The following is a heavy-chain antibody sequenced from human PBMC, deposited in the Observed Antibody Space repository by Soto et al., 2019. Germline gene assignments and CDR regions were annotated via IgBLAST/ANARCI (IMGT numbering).Heavy chain of an antibody. V-gene: IGHV3-23*01. D-gene: IGHD2-2*01. CDR3: ARRGYCSTTNCYVDGSPHFDC. CDR1: GFTFSSYA. J-gene: IGHJ4*02. Sequence: GGSLILSCASSGFTFSSYAMSWVRQAPGKGLEWVSAISGSGGSTYYADSVKGRFTISRDNSKNTLYLQMNSLRAEDTAVYYCARRGYCSTTNCYVDGSPHFDCWGQGTLVTVSS. CDR2: ISGSGGST.